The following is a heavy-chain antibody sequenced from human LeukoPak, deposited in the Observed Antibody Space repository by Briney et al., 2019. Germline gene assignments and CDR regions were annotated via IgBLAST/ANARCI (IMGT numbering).Heavy chain of an antibody. J-gene: IGHJ4*02. CDR3: TSNMVQ. Sequence: GGSLRLSCAASGFTFSHAWMSWVRQAPGKGLEWVGRIKSKTEGGTADYAAPVKGRFTISRDDSKNTLYLQMNSLKTEDTAVYYCTSNMVQWGQGTLVTVSS. CDR2: IKSKTEGGTA. CDR1: GFTFSHAW. V-gene: IGHV3-15*01. D-gene: IGHD2/OR15-2a*01.